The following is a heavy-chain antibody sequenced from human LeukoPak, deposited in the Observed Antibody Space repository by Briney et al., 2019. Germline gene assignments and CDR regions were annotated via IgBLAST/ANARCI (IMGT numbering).Heavy chain of an antibody. J-gene: IGHJ5*02. CDR3: ARHSQWSWSDP. D-gene: IGHD6-19*01. CDR1: GHSISSGYY. CDR2: IYYSGTI. V-gene: IGHV4-38-2*01. Sequence: SETLSLTCAVSGHSISSGYYWGWIRQPPGKGLEWIGSIYYSGTIHYNPSLKSRLTISSDTSKNQFSLSLSSVTAADTAVYYCARHSQWSWSDPWGQGALVIVSS.